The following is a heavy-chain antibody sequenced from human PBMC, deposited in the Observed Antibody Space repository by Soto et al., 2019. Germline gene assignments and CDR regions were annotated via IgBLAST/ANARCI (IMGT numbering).Heavy chain of an antibody. J-gene: IGHJ6*03. CDR1: GLIFSSYS. CDR2: IDSSSSDI. D-gene: IGHD5-12*01. Sequence: EVHLVESGGGLVQPGGSLRLSCAASGLIFSSYSMNWVRQAPGKGLEWISYIDSSSSDIYYADSVRGRFTISRDNANKSLFLQMNSLRAEDTAVYYCAIDRPVDVVPTIPTYYYYIDVWGKGTTVTVSS. CDR3: AIDRPVDVVPTIPTYYYYIDV. V-gene: IGHV3-48*01.